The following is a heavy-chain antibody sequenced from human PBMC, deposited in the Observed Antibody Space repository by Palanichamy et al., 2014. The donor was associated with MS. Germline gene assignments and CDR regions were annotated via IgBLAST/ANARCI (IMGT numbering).Heavy chain of an antibody. Sequence: QVRLVESGGGVVQPGRSLRLTCTASGFTFSSYAIHWVRRAPGKGLEWLAVISYDGKNKFYADSVKGRFTMSRDNSKNTLFLQMNSLRPEDTAVYYCSKDSSVLKSLHFYYYMDVWGTGSTVIVSS. V-gene: IGHV3-30*04. CDR3: SKDSSVLKSLHFYYYMDV. CDR2: ISYDGKNK. CDR1: GFTFSSYA. J-gene: IGHJ6*03.